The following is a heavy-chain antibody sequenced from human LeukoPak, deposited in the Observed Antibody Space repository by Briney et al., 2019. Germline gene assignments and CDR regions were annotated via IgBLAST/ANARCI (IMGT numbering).Heavy chain of an antibody. J-gene: IGHJ5*02. CDR3: ARDQSRKWEVLSGWWFDP. Sequence: ASVKVSCKASGYTFGTYWMHWVRQAPGQGLEWMAIINPSGDFTSYAQKFQGRVTMTRDMSTRTVYMELSNLRSEDTAVYYCARDQSRKWEVLSGWWFDPWGQGTLVTASS. V-gene: IGHV1-46*01. D-gene: IGHD6-19*01. CDR1: GYTFGTYW. CDR2: INPSGDFT.